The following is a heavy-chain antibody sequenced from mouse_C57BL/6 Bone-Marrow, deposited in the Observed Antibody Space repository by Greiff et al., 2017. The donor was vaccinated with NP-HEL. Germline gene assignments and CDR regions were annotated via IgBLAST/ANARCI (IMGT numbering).Heavy chain of an antibody. CDR2: FYPGSGSI. CDR1: GYTFTEYT. Sequence: VQLQQSGAELVKPGASVKLSCKASGYTFTEYTIHWVKQRSGQGLEWIGWFYPGSGSIKYNEKFKDKATLTADKSSSTVYMELSRLTSVDSAVYFCARHAEPFYYGSSQGFAYWGQGTLVTVSA. CDR3: ARHAEPFYYGSSQGFAY. J-gene: IGHJ3*01. D-gene: IGHD1-1*01. V-gene: IGHV1-62-2*01.